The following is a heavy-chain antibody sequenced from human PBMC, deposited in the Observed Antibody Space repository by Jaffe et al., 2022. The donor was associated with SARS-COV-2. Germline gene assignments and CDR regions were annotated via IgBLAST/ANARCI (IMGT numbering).Heavy chain of an antibody. D-gene: IGHD4-17*01. CDR2: IYLGGFT. CDR3: VRNDDYCLNDP. V-gene: IGHV4-4*02. J-gene: IGHJ5*02. Sequence: QVQLQESGPGLVKPSGTLSLTCAVSGGSITSSNWWSWVRQPPGKGLEWIGEIYLGGFTNYNPSLKSRVTISLDKSRNQFSLNLSSVTAADTAVYYCVRNDDYCLNDPWGQGTLVTVSS. CDR1: GGSITSSNW.